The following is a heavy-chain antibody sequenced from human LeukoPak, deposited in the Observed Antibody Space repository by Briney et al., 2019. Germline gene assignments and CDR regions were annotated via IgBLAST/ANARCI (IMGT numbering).Heavy chain of an antibody. V-gene: IGHV3-11*04. J-gene: IGHJ4*02. CDR1: GFTFSEYY. CDR2: ISSSGSTI. D-gene: IGHD6-6*01. Sequence: GGSLRLSCAASGFTFSEYYMSWIRQAPGKGLEWVSYISSSGSTIYYADSVNGRFTVSRDDAKNSLYLQMNSLTVEDTAVYYCARETGSTTSAEFEFWGQGTLVTVSS. CDR3: ARETGSTTSAEFEF.